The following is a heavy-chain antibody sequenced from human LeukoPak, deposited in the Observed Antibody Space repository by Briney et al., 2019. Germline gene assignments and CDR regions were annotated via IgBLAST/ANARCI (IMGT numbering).Heavy chain of an antibody. Sequence: GGSLRLSCAASGFTFSSYSMNWVRQAPGKGLEWVSYISSSSSTIYYADSVKGRFTISRDNSKNTLYLQMNSLGAEDTAVYYCAKALYYYDSSGYFSADYWGQGTLVTVSS. CDR3: AKALYYYDSSGYFSADY. V-gene: IGHV3-48*01. J-gene: IGHJ4*02. CDR2: ISSSSSTI. CDR1: GFTFSSYS. D-gene: IGHD3-22*01.